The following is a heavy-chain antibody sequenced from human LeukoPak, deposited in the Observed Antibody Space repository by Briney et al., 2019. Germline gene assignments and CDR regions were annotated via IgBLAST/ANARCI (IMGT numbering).Heavy chain of an antibody. V-gene: IGHV3-23*01. D-gene: IGHD4-11*01. CDR2: ISGSGSST. J-gene: IGHJ4*02. CDR1: GFTFSSYA. Sequence: GGSLRLSCAASGFTFSSYAMSWVRQAPGKGLERVSAISGSGSSTYYADSVKGRFTISRDNSKNTLYLQMNSLRAEDTAVYYCARTWGYSNYVDYWGQGTLVTVSS. CDR3: ARTWGYSNYVDY.